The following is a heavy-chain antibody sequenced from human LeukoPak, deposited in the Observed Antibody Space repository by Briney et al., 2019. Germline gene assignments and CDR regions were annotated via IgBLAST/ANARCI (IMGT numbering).Heavy chain of an antibody. J-gene: IGHJ6*03. CDR2: IYYSGIT. D-gene: IGHD6-19*01. CDR1: GGPINGYC. V-gene: IGHV4-59*12. Sequence: SETLSLTCTVSGGPINGYCWSWIRQPPGKGLEWIGYIYYSGITNYNPSLKSRLTISVDTSKNHFSLKLSSVTAADTAVYYCARASGWSYYYYYYMDVWGKGTTVTVSS. CDR3: ARASGWSYYYYYYMDV.